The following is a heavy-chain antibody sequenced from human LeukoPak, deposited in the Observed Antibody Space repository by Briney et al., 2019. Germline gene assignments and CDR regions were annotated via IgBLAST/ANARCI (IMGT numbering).Heavy chain of an antibody. J-gene: IGHJ6*03. D-gene: IGHD1-26*01. CDR2: ITSSSTYT. CDR3: ARDPYSGTYGDTYYYYMDV. V-gene: IGHV3-21*01. CDR1: GFSFSSDN. Sequence: PGGSLRLSCAASGFSFSSDNMNWVRQTPGKGLEWVSSITSSSTYTFYADSVKGRFTISRDNARNSLCLQMNSLRAEDTAVYYCARDPYSGTYGDTYYYYMDVWGKGTTVTISS.